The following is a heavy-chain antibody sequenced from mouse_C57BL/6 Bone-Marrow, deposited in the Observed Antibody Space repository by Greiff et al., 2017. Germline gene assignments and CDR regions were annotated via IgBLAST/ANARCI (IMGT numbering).Heavy chain of an antibody. V-gene: IGHV7-1*01. CDR3: AREAWEGY. D-gene: IGHD4-1*01. J-gene: IGHJ2*01. CDR2: SRNKANDYTT. Sequence: EVKLMESGGGLVQSGRSLRLSCATSGFTFSDFYMEWVRQAPGKGLEWIAASRNKANDYTTEYSASVKGRFIVSRDTSQSILYLQMNALRAEDTSIYYCAREAWEGYWGQGTTLTVSS. CDR1: GFTFSDFY.